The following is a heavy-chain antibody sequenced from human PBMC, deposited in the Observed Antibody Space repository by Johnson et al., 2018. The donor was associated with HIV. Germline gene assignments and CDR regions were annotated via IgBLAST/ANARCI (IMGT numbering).Heavy chain of an antibody. CDR3: ARDPSPIVGATYAFDI. J-gene: IGHJ3*02. V-gene: IGHV3-NL1*01. CDR2: IYSGGST. CDR1: GFTFSSYA. D-gene: IGHD1-26*01. Sequence: QMQLVESGGGVVQPGRSLRLSCAASGFTFSSYAMHWVRQAPGKGLEWVSVIYSGGSTYYADSGKGRFTISRDNSKNTLYLQMNSLRAEETAVYYCARDPSPIVGATYAFDIWGQGTLVTVSS.